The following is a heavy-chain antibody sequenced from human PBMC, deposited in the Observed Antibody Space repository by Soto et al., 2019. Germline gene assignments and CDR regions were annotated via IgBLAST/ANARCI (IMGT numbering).Heavy chain of an antibody. CDR1: VYTFTSYA. V-gene: IGHV1-3*01. Sequence: GASVKGSCKAAVYTFTSYAMHWGRQAPGQRLEWMGWINAGNGNTKYSQKFQGRVTITRDTSASTAYMELSSLRSEDTAVYCCARGFGIMVRGQALDYWGQGTLVTVSS. D-gene: IGHD3-10*01. J-gene: IGHJ4*02. CDR3: ARGFGIMVRGQALDY. CDR2: INAGNGNT.